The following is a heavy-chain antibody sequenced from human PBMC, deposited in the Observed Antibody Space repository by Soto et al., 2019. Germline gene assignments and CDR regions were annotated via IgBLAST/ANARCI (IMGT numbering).Heavy chain of an antibody. CDR3: ARGPNSSSWYYYGMDV. J-gene: IGHJ6*02. V-gene: IGHV4-59*01. CDR1: GGSISSYY. CDR2: IYYSGST. D-gene: IGHD6-13*01. Sequence: QVQLQESGPGLVKPSETLSLTCTVSGGSISSYYWSWIRQPPGKGLEWIGYIYYSGSTNYNPSLKSRVTLSVDTSKNQFSLKLSSVTAADTAVYYCARGPNSSSWYYYGMDVWGQGTTVTVSS.